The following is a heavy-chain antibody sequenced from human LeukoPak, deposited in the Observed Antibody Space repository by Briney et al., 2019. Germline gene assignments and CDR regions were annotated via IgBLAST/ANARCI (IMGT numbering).Heavy chain of an antibody. CDR2: ISSSSSYI. D-gene: IGHD3-16*02. V-gene: IGHV3-21*01. Sequence: GSLRLSFAASGFTFSSYSMNWVRQAPGKGLEWVSSISSSSSYIYYADSVKGRFTISRDNAKNSLYLQMNSLRAEDTAVYYCARGDYDYVWGSLSLYRFDPWGQGTLVTVSS. CDR3: ARGDYDYVWGSLSLYRFDP. CDR1: GFTFSSYS. J-gene: IGHJ5*02.